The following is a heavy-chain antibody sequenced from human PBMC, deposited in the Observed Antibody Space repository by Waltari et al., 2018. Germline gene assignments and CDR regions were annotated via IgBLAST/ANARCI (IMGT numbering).Heavy chain of an antibody. CDR1: GGSFSGYY. CDR3: ARRKQEGDYYYYYMDV. V-gene: IGHV4-34*01. J-gene: IGHJ6*03. CDR2: INHSGST. Sequence: QVQLQQWGAGLLKPSETLSLTCAVYGGSFSGYYWSWIRQPPGKGLEWIGEINHSGSTTYNPSLKSRVTISVDTSKNQFSLKLSSVTAADTAVYYCARRKQEGDYYYYYMDVWGKGTTVTVSS.